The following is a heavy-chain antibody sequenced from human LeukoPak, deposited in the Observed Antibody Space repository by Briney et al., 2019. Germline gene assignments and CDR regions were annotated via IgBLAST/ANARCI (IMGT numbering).Heavy chain of an antibody. CDR3: AKCERWLPSDDAFDI. V-gene: IGHV3-23*01. Sequence: PGGSLRLSCAASGFTFSSYAVSWVRQAPGKGLEWVSAISGSGGSTYYADSVKGRFTISRDNSKNTLCLQMNSLRAEDTAVYYCAKCERWLPSDDAFDIWGQGTMVTVSS. CDR2: ISGSGGST. D-gene: IGHD3-22*01. J-gene: IGHJ3*02. CDR1: GFTFSSYA.